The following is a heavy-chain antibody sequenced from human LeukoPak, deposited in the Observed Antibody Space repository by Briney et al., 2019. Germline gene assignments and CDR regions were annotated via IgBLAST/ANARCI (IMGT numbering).Heavy chain of an antibody. D-gene: IGHD3-16*01. CDR3: AKGVASDYVWEAYYFDF. J-gene: IGHJ4*02. CDR2: ISGNGGST. CDR1: GFTFSAYA. V-gene: IGHV3-23*01. Sequence: GGSLRLSCAASGFTFSAYAMTWVRQAPGKGLEWVSVISGNGGSTYYADSVKGRFTISRDNSKNTLFLQMNSLRAEDTALYYCAKGVASDYVWEAYYFDFWGQGTLVTVSS.